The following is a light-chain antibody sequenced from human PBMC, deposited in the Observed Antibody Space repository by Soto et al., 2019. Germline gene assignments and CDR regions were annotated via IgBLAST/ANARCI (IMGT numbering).Light chain of an antibody. Sequence: ETVMTQSPATLSVSPGERATLSCRASQSVYSNLAWYQQKPGQAPRLLIYGASTRATGLPARFSGSGSGTEFTLTISSLQSEDFAVYYCQQYQNWPLTFDGGTKVEIK. CDR3: QQYQNWPLT. J-gene: IGKJ4*01. CDR1: QSVYSN. V-gene: IGKV3-15*01. CDR2: GAS.